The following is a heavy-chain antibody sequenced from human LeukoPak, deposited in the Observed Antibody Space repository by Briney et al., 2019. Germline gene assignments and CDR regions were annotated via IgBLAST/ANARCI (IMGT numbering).Heavy chain of an antibody. D-gene: IGHD1-1*01. CDR3: ARDLRRTGTTGTTYLVGY. J-gene: IGHJ4*02. Sequence: GASVKVSCKASGYTFTSYGISWVRQAPGQGLEWMGWISAYNGNTNYAQKLQGRVTMTTDTSTSTAYMELRSLRSDDTAVYYCARDLRRTGTTGTTYLVGYWGQGTLVTVSS. CDR1: GYTFTSYG. V-gene: IGHV1-18*01. CDR2: ISAYNGNT.